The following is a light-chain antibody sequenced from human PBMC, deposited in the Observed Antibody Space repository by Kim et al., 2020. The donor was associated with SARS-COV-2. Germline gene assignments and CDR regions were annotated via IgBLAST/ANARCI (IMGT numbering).Light chain of an antibody. J-gene: IGKJ4*01. Sequence: EIVMTQSPATLSVSPGERATLSCRASQTVSSDLAWYQQKYGQAPRLLIYGASTRATGIAARFSGSESGTEFTLTISSLQSEDFAVYYCQQYNKWPLTFGGGTKVDIK. CDR2: GAS. V-gene: IGKV3-15*01. CDR1: QTVSSD. CDR3: QQYNKWPLT.